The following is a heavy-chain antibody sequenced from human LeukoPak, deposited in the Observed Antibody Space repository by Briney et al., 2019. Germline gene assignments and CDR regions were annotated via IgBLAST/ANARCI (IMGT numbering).Heavy chain of an antibody. J-gene: IGHJ2*01. Sequence: GGSLRLSCAASGFTFSSYAMSCVRQASGKGLGWVSAISGSGGSTYYADSVKGRFTISRDNSKNTLYLQMNSLRAEDTAVYYCAKDPQYDYDSSGSWYFDLWGRGTLVTVPS. V-gene: IGHV3-23*01. CDR1: GFTFSSYA. D-gene: IGHD3-22*01. CDR3: AKDPQYDYDSSGSWYFDL. CDR2: ISGSGGST.